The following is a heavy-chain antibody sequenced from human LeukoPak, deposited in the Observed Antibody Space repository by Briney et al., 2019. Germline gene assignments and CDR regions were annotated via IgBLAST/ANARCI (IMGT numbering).Heavy chain of an antibody. CDR3: ARGLSSGWYN. D-gene: IGHD6-19*01. Sequence: ASVKVSCKASGYTFTSYYMHWVRQAPGQGLEWMGIINPSGGSTSYAQKFQGRVTITADKSTSTAYMELSSLRSEDTAVYYCARGLSSGWYNWGQGTLVTVSS. J-gene: IGHJ4*02. CDR2: INPSGGST. V-gene: IGHV1-46*01. CDR1: GYTFTSYY.